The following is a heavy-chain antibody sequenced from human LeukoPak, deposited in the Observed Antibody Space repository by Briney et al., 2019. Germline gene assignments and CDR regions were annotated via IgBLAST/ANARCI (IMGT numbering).Heavy chain of an antibody. CDR2: IYYSGST. CDR1: GGSISSGGYY. J-gene: IGHJ4*02. D-gene: IGHD3-16*01. V-gene: IGHV4-31*02. CDR3: ARAGGFFSPFGY. Sequence: PSETLSLTCTVSGGSISSGGYYWSWIRQHPGDGLEWIGYIYYSGSTYYNPSLKSRVTISIDTSKNHFSLKLSSVTAADTAVYYCARAGGFFSPFGYWGQGTLVTVSS.